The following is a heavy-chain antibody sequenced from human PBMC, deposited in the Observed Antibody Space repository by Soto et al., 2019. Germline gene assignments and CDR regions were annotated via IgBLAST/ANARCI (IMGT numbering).Heavy chain of an antibody. CDR2: LHSGGDT. D-gene: IGHD3-10*01. V-gene: IGHV3-53*04. J-gene: IGHJ6*02. CDR3: ARAGPYYYASRMDV. Sequence: EVQLVESGGGLVQPGGSLRLSCVASGIPVSSNYMTWVRQAPGKGLEWVSVLHSGGDTYYANSVKGRFTISRHDSTITLFLQSHSLSAEYTVVYYCARAGPYYYASRMDVWGQGTTVTVSS. CDR1: GIPVSSNY.